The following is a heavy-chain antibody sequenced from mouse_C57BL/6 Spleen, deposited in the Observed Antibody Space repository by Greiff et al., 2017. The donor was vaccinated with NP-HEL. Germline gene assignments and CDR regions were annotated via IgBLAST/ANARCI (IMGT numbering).Heavy chain of an antibody. Sequence: EVQVVESGGGLVKPGGSLKLSCAASGFTFSDYGMHWVRQAPEKGLEWVAYISSGSSTIYYADTVKGRFTISRDNAKNTLFLQMTSLRSEDTAMYYCARPGYDNWYFDVWGTGTTVTVSS. V-gene: IGHV5-17*01. CDR1: GFTFSDYG. D-gene: IGHD2-2*01. CDR2: ISSGSSTI. CDR3: ARPGYDNWYFDV. J-gene: IGHJ1*03.